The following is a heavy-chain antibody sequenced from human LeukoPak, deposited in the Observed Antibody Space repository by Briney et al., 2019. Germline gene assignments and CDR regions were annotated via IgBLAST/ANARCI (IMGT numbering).Heavy chain of an antibody. D-gene: IGHD2-2*01. CDR3: ASPLGYCSSTNCYGDY. CDR1: GGSMSSSSYY. J-gene: IGHJ4*02. CDR2: IYYSGST. Sequence: PSETLPLTCTVSGGSMSSSSYYWGWIRQPPGKGLEWIGSIYYSGSTYYNPSLKSRVTISVDTSKNQFSLKLSSVTAADTAVYYCASPLGYCSSTNCYGDYWGQGTLVTVSS. V-gene: IGHV4-39*01.